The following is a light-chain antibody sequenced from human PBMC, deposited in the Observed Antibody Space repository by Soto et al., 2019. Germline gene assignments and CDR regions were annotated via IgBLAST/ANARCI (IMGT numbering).Light chain of an antibody. J-gene: IGKJ4*01. CDR1: QSVSSSY. V-gene: IGKV3-20*01. CDR3: HQYGSSLGLT. CDR2: GAS. Sequence: EIVLTQSPGTLSLSPGERATLSCRASQSVSSSYLAWYQQKPGQAPRLLIYGASSRATGIPDRFSGSGSVTDFTLSISLLELEDFAVYYCHQYGSSLGLTFGGGTKVDIK.